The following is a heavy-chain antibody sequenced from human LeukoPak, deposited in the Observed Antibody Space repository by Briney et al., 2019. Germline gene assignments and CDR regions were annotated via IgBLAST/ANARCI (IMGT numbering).Heavy chain of an antibody. V-gene: IGHV3-7*05. J-gene: IGHJ4*01. CDR3: ARDQFLDH. CDR1: GFTFSSYW. D-gene: IGHD2-21*01. Sequence: PGGSLRRSCAASGFTFSSYWMSWVRQAPGKGLEWVANIKQDGSEKYYVGSVKGRFTISRDNAKSSLDLQMNSLGADDTAVYYWARDQFLDHWGQGTLVTVSS. CDR2: IKQDGSEK.